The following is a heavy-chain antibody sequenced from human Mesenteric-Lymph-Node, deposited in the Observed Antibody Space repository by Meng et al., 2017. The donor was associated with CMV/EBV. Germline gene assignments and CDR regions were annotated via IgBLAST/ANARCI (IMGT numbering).Heavy chain of an antibody. J-gene: IGHJ4*02. D-gene: IGHD5-24*01. V-gene: IGHV4-4*02. CDR3: ARGGDGYNYGGLDY. Sequence: VSRGSINTSPWWPWVRPAPGQGLEWIGEIHRSGITNSCPSLKSRVSISIDNSKKQFSLKLSSVTAADTAVYYCARGGDGYNYGGLDYWGQGTLVTVSS. CDR2: IHRSGIT. CDR1: RGSINTSPW.